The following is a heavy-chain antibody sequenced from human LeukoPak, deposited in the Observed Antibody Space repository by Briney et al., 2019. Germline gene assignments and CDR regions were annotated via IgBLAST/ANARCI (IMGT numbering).Heavy chain of an antibody. Sequence: RTGGSLRLSCAASGFTFSSYAMSWVRQAPGKGLEWVSAISGSGGSTYYADAVKGRFTISRDNSKNTLYLQMNSLRAEDTAVYYCAKEKENYYDSSGDYWGQGTLVTVFS. D-gene: IGHD3-22*01. CDR3: AKEKENYYDSSGDY. CDR2: ISGSGGST. J-gene: IGHJ4*02. V-gene: IGHV3-23*01. CDR1: GFTFSSYA.